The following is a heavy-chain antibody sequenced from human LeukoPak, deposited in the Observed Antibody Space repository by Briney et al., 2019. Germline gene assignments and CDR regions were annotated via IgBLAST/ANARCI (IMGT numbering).Heavy chain of an antibody. Sequence: SETLSLTCAVYGGSFSGYYWSWIRQPPGKGLEWIGEINHSGSTNYNPSLKSRVTISVDTSKNQFSLKLSSVTAADTAVYYCARATYYYDSSGYYYPPPTYYFDYWGQGTLVTVSS. V-gene: IGHV4-34*01. CDR3: ARATYYYDSSGYYYPPPTYYFDY. J-gene: IGHJ4*02. CDR1: GGSFSGYY. CDR2: INHSGST. D-gene: IGHD3-22*01.